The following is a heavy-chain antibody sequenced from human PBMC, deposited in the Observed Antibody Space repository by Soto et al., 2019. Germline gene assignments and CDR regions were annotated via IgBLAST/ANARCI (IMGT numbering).Heavy chain of an antibody. Sequence: QVQLVESGGGVVQPGRSLRLSCAASGFTFSSYGMHWVRQAPGKGLEWVAVIWYDGSNKYYADSVKGRFTISRDNSKNTLYLQMNSLRAEDTAVYYCARDLLRRSDYVDYWGQGTLVTVSS. CDR2: IWYDGSNK. CDR1: GFTFSSYG. V-gene: IGHV3-33*01. CDR3: ARDLLRRSDYVDY. J-gene: IGHJ4*02.